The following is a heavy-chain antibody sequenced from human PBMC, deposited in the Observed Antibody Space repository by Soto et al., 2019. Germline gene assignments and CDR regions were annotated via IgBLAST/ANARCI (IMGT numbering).Heavy chain of an antibody. CDR2: IIPILGIA. V-gene: IGHV1-69*04. D-gene: IGHD3-3*01. CDR1: GDTFSSYT. J-gene: IGHJ6*03. CDR3: ARELTISSYYMAV. Sequence: SVKVSCKASGDTFSSYTISWVRQAPGQGLEWMGRIIPILGIANYAQKFQGRVTITADKSTSTAYMELSSLRSEDTAVYYCARELTISSYYMAVWGKGTTVTVSS.